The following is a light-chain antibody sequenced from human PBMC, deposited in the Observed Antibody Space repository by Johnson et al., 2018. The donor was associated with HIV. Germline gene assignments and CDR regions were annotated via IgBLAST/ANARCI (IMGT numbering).Light chain of an antibody. Sequence: QSVLTQPPSVSAAPGQKVTISCSGSRTNIGNNFVSWYQQFPGTAPKLLIYEDNKRPSGIPDRFSGSRSGTSATLGISGLQTGDEADYYCATWDSGPNSEVIFGTGTKVTVL. CDR3: ATWDSGPNSEVI. CDR2: EDN. J-gene: IGLJ1*01. V-gene: IGLV1-51*02. CDR1: RTNIGNNF.